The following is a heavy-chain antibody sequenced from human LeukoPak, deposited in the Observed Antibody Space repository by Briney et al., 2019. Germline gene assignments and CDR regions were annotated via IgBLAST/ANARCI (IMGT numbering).Heavy chain of an antibody. CDR2: ISNNGGST. D-gene: IGHD5-18*01. CDR3: AKVGRGYSYSFDY. J-gene: IGHJ4*02. V-gene: IGHV3-23*01. CDR1: GFTFSSYA. Sequence: GSLRLSCAASGFTFSSYAMSWVRQAPGKGLEWVSVISNNGGSTYYADSVKGRFTISRDNAKNSLYLQMNSLRAEDTAVYYCAKVGRGYSYSFDYWGQGTLVTVSS.